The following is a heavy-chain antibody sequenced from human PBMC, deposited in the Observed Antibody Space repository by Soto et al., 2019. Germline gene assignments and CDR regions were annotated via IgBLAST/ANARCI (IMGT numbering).Heavy chain of an antibody. CDR3: ARASVVTPYNYYGMDV. CDR2: ISSTSNPI. CDR1: GFSFSSYS. V-gene: IGHV3-48*02. J-gene: IGHJ6*02. D-gene: IGHD2-15*01. Sequence: GSLRLSCAASGFSFSSYSMNWVRQAPGEGLEWVSYISSTSNPIYYADSVKGRFTISRDNAKNSLFLQMNSLRDEDTAVYYCARASVVTPYNYYGMDVWGQGTTVTVSS.